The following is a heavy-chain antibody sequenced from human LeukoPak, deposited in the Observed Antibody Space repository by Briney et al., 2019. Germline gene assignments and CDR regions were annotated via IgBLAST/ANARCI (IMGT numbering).Heavy chain of an antibody. Sequence: GGSLRLSCAASGFIFTGYFMSWVRQAPGKGLEWVASIKHDGSEKYYVDSVRGRFAISRDNTKNLLYLQMSSLRAEDTAVYYCATDRGWRTSGYYLYYFEYWGQGTLVTFSS. J-gene: IGHJ4*02. V-gene: IGHV3-7*01. CDR3: ATDRGWRTSGYYLYYFEY. D-gene: IGHD3-3*01. CDR2: IKHDGSEK. CDR1: GFIFTGYF.